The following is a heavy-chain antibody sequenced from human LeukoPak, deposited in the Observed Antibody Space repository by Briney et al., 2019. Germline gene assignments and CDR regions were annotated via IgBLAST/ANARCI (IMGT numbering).Heavy chain of an antibody. V-gene: IGHV4-59*01. J-gene: IGHJ4*02. Sequence: SETLSLTCTVSGGSISSYYWSWIRQPPGKGLEWIGYIYYTGSTNYNPSLKSRVTISVDTSKNQFSLSLNSVTAADTAVYYCARAPSGYSYGYNPPFDYWGQGTLVTVSS. CDR1: GGSISSYY. CDR3: ARAPSGYSYGYNPPFDY. CDR2: IYYTGST. D-gene: IGHD5-18*01.